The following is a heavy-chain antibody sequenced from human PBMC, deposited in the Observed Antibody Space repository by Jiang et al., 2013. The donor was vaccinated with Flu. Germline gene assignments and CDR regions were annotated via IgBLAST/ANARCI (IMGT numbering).Heavy chain of an antibody. CDR2: TYYRSKWFN. J-gene: IGHJ4*02. CDR3: ARDRWQWLGTYDY. CDR1: GDSVSSNSAA. D-gene: IGHD6-19*01. Sequence: SQTLSLTCAISGDSVSSNSAAWNWIRQSLSRGLEWLGRTYYRSKWFNDYAVSVKSRITINPDTSKNQFSLQLNSVTPEDTAVYYCARDRWQWLGTYDYWGQGTLVTVSS. V-gene: IGHV6-1*01.